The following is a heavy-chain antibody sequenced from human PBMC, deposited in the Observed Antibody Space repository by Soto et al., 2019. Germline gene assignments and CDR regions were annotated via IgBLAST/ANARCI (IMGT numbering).Heavy chain of an antibody. CDR3: AIPARGDDYSA. V-gene: IGHV3-7*01. D-gene: IGHD4-4*01. CDR2: IKQDGSEI. CDR1: GFTFRNYG. J-gene: IGHJ1*01. Sequence: EIQLVESGGGLVQPGGSLRLSCAASGFTFRNYGRNWARQAPGKGLEWVANIKQDGSEIYYVDAVKGRFTISRDNAENSLYLQMNSLRAEDTAVYYCAIPARGDDYSAWGQGTLVTVSS.